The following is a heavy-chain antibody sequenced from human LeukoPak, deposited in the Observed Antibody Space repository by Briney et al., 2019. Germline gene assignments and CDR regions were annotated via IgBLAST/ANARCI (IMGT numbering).Heavy chain of an antibody. CDR1: GYTFTGYY. D-gene: IGHD2-8*01. CDR2: INPNSGGT. Sequence: ASVKVSCKASGYTFTGYYMHWVRQAPGQGLEWMGWINPNSGGTNYAQKFQGRVTMTRNTSISTAYMELSSLRSEDTAVYYCARGPRATREKLYLCDYWGQGTLVTVSS. CDR3: ARGPRATREKLYLCDY. V-gene: IGHV1-2*02. J-gene: IGHJ4*02.